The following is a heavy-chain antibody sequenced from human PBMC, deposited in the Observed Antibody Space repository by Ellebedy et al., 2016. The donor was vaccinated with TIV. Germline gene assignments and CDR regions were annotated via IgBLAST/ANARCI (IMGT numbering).Heavy chain of an antibody. V-gene: IGHV5-51*01. CDR1: GYSFTSYW. D-gene: IGHD3-22*01. J-gene: IGHJ3*02. CDR3: ARQNPYYYDSSGQDAFDI. Sequence: GESLKISXKGSGYSFTSYWIGWVRQMPGKGLEWMGIIYPGDSDTRYSPSFQGQVTISADKSISTAYLQWSSLKASDTAMYYCARQNPYYYDSSGQDAFDIWGQGTMVTVSS. CDR2: IYPGDSDT.